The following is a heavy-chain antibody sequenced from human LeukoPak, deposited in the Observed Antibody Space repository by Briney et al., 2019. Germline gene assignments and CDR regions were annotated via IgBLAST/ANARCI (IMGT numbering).Heavy chain of an antibody. V-gene: IGHV1-69*01. CDR2: IIPIFGTA. CDR3: ARARLVEGYFDWLLGGAYFYFDY. Sequence: GSSVKVSRKASGGTFSSYAISWVRQAPGQGLEWMGGIIPIFGTANYAQKFQGRVTITADESTSTAYMELSSLRSEDTAVYYCARARLVEGYFDWLLGGAYFYFDYWGQGTLVTVSS. D-gene: IGHD3-9*01. J-gene: IGHJ4*02. CDR1: GGTFSSYA.